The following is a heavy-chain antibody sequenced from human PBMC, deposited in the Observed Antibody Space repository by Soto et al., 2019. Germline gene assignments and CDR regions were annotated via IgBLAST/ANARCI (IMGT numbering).Heavy chain of an antibody. CDR1: GYTFTGYY. J-gene: IGHJ6*02. CDR3: ARVLAVRGALYYYGMDV. Sequence: ASVKVSCKASGYTFTGYYMHWVRQAPGQGLEWMGWINPNSGGTNYAQKLQGRVTMTRDTSISTAYMELSRLRSDDTAVYYCARVLAVRGALYYYGMDVWGQGTTVTVSS. D-gene: IGHD3-10*01. CDR2: INPNSGGT. V-gene: IGHV1-2*02.